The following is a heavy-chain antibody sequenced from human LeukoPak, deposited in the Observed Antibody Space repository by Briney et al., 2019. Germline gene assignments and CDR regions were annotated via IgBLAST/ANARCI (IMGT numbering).Heavy chain of an antibody. Sequence: NTSETLSLTCTVSGGSISSSSYYWAWIRQPPGKGLVWIGSIYYSGSTYYNPSLKSRVTISVDTSKNQFSLKLSSVTAADTAVYYCARLDARYFDWLGPNDAFDIWGQGKMVTVSS. J-gene: IGHJ3*02. CDR1: GGSISSSSYY. D-gene: IGHD3-9*01. CDR3: ARLDARYFDWLGPNDAFDI. V-gene: IGHV4-39*01. CDR2: IYYSGST.